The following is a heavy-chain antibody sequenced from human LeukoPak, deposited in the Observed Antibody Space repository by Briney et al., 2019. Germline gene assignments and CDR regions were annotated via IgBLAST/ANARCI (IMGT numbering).Heavy chain of an antibody. J-gene: IGHJ3*02. V-gene: IGHV7-4-1*02. CDR3: ARGEWLVRGRDAFDI. CDR2: INTNTGNP. D-gene: IGHD6-19*01. CDR1: GYTFTSYA. Sequence: GASVKVSCKASGYTFTSYAMNWVRQAPGQGLEWMGWINTNTGNPTYAQGFTGRFVFSLDTSVSTAYLQISSLKAEDTAVYYCARGEWLVRGRDAFDIWGQGTMVAVSS.